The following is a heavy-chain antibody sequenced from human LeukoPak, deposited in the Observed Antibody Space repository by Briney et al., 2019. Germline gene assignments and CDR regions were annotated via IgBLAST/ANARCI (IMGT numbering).Heavy chain of an antibody. D-gene: IGHD3-22*01. Sequence: PGGSLRLSCAASGFTFSDYYMSWIRQAPGKGLEWVSYISSSGSTIYYADSVKGRFTISRDNAKNSLYLQMNSLRAEDTAVYYCARGTYYYDSSANGGAFDIWGQGTMVTVSS. CDR2: ISSSGSTI. CDR3: ARGTYYYDSSANGGAFDI. J-gene: IGHJ3*02. V-gene: IGHV3-11*04. CDR1: GFTFSDYY.